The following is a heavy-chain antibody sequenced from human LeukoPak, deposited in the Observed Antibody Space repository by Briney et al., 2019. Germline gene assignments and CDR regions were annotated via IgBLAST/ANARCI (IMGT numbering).Heavy chain of an antibody. Sequence: PSEPLSLTCTVSGGSISSYYWSWIRQPPGKGLEWIGYIYYSGSTNYNPSLKSRVTISVDTSKNQFSLKLSSVTAADTAVYYCHGKDGSGSLDYWGQGTLVTVSS. CDR2: IYYSGST. CDR1: GGSISSYY. CDR3: HGKDGSGSLDY. D-gene: IGHD3-10*01. V-gene: IGHV4-59*01. J-gene: IGHJ4*02.